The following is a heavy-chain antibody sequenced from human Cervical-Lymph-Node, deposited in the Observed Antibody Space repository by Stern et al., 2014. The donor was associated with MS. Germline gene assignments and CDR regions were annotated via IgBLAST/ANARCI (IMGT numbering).Heavy chain of an antibody. V-gene: IGHV5-10-1*01. CDR2: IDPSDSYT. J-gene: IGHJ4*02. Sequence: EVQLVESGAEVKKPGKSLRISCQGSGYTFTTYWVTWVRQMPGKGLEWMGMIDPSDSYTKYSPSFQGHVTISADKSISTAYLQWSSLKASDTAMYYCVRRGDYVPFDYWGQGTLVTVSS. CDR3: VRRGDYVPFDY. CDR1: GYTFTTYW. D-gene: IGHD4-17*01.